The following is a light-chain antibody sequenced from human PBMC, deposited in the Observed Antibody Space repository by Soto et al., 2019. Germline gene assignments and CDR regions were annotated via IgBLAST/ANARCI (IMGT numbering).Light chain of an antibody. J-gene: IGKJ1*01. CDR3: QQYAGYPRK. V-gene: IGKV3-20*01. Sequence: EIVLTQSPGTLSLSPGERGTLSCRASQNLGTLYLAWFQQKSGQAPRLLIYSASSRATGIPDRFTGSGSGTDFTLTINSVEPEDFAVYFCQQYAGYPRKLGQGTKVDIK. CDR2: SAS. CDR1: QNLGTLY.